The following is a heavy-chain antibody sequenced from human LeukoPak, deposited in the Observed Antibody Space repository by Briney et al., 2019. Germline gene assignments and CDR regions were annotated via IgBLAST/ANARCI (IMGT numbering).Heavy chain of an antibody. J-gene: IGHJ4*02. D-gene: IGHD7-27*01. V-gene: IGHV3-48*01. CDR3: AKAADWGYHYFDY. CDR2: VRSGGSPI. Sequence: GGSLRLSCAASGFTFSSYAMSWVRQAPGKGLEWVSYVRSGGSPIHYADSVKGRFTISRDNAKNSLYLQMNSLRVEDTAVYYCAKAADWGYHYFDYWGQGALVTVSS. CDR1: GFTFSSYA.